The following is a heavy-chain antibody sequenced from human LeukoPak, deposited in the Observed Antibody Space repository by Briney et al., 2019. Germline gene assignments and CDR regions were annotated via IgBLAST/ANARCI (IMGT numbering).Heavy chain of an antibody. J-gene: IGHJ4*02. Sequence: GGSLRLSCVVSGFTFSSYWMHWVRQGPGKGLVWVSGISWNSGSIGYADSVKGRFTISRDNAKNSLYLQMNSLRAEDTALYYCAKSYYDSSGYYYEGGFDYWGQGTLVTVSS. D-gene: IGHD3-22*01. V-gene: IGHV3-9*01. CDR3: AKSYYDSSGYYYEGGFDY. CDR2: ISWNSGSI. CDR1: GFTFSSYW.